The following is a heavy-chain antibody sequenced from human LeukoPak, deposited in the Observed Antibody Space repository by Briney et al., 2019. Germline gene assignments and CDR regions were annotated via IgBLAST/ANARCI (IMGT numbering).Heavy chain of an antibody. CDR3: ARDHITMIVVVIKESWFDP. CDR2: INAGNGNT. J-gene: IGHJ5*02. D-gene: IGHD3-22*01. CDR1: GYTFTSYA. V-gene: IGHV1-3*01. Sequence: ASVKVSCKASGYTFTSYAMHWVHQAPGQRLEWMGWINAGNGNTKYSQKFQGRVTITRDTSASTAYMELSSLRSEDTAVYYCARDHITMIVVVIKESWFDPWGQGTLVTVSS.